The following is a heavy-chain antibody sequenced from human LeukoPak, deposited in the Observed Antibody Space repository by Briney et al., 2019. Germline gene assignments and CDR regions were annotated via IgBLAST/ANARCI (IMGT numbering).Heavy chain of an antibody. CDR3: ARVLDYITFDI. J-gene: IGHJ3*02. CDR2: FYTSGNS. Sequence: SETLSLTCSVSGGSISTYYWSWIRQPAGKGLEWIGRFYTSGNSYYNPSLKSRVTMSVDTSKNQFSLKLSSVTAADTAVYYCARVLDYITFDIWAQGTRVHVLS. D-gene: IGHD4-11*01. CDR1: GGSISTYY. V-gene: IGHV4-4*07.